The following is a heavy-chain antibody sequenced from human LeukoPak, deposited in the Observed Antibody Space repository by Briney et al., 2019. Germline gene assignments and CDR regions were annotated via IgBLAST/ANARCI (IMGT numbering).Heavy chain of an antibody. CDR1: GFTFSSYG. CDR3: ANIPSNYYDSSGYNDY. Sequence: GGSLRLSCGASGFTFSSYGMHWVRQSPGKGLEWVAFIRYDGSNKYYADSVKGRFTISRDNSKNTLYLQMNSLRAEDTAVYYCANIPSNYYDSSGYNDYWGQGTLVTVSS. V-gene: IGHV3-30*02. J-gene: IGHJ4*02. CDR2: IRYDGSNK. D-gene: IGHD3-22*01.